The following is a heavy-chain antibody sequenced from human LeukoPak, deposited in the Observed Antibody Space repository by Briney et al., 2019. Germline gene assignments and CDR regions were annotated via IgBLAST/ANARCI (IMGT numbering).Heavy chain of an antibody. CDR1: GYTFTGYY. J-gene: IGHJ4*02. CDR3: ARSDIVVVPAAPPTFDY. D-gene: IGHD2-2*01. Sequence: ASVKVSCKASGYTFTGYYKHWVRQAPGQGLEWMGWINPNSGGTNYAQKFQGRVTMTRDTSISTAYMELSRLRSDDTAVYYCARSDIVVVPAAPPTFDYWGQGTLVTVSS. V-gene: IGHV1-2*02. CDR2: INPNSGGT.